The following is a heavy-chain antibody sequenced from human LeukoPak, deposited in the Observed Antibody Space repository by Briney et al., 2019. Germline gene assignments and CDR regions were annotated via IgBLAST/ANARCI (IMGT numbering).Heavy chain of an antibody. Sequence: GGSLRLSCAASGFTFSSHAMSWVRQAPGKGLEWVSAISGSGGRTYYADSVKGRFTISRDNSKNTLYLQMNSLRAEDTAVYYCAKGERHYYDSSGYYSYYFDYWGQGTLVTVSS. J-gene: IGHJ4*02. D-gene: IGHD3-22*01. V-gene: IGHV3-23*01. CDR2: ISGSGGRT. CDR1: GFTFSSHA. CDR3: AKGERHYYDSSGYYSYYFDY.